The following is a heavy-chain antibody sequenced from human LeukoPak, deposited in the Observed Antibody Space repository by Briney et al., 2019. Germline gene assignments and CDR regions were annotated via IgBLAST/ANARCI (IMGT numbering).Heavy chain of an antibody. CDR2: ISAYNGNT. J-gene: IGHJ5*02. Sequence: ASVKVSCKASGYTFTSYGISWVRQAPGQGLEWMGWISAYNGNTNYAQKLQGRVTMTTDTSTSKAYMELRSLRSDDTAVYYCATIYYYDSSSPFDPWGQGTLVTVSS. D-gene: IGHD3-22*01. CDR3: ATIYYYDSSSPFDP. CDR1: GYTFTSYG. V-gene: IGHV1-18*01.